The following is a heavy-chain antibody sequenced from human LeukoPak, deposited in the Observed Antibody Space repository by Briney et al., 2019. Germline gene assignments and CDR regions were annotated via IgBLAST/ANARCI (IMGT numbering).Heavy chain of an antibody. CDR1: GGSISSYY. J-gene: IGHJ6*02. D-gene: IGHD5-12*01. Sequence: SETLSLTCTVSGGSISSYYWSWIRQPPGKGLEWIGYIYYSGSTNYNPSLKSRVTISVDTSKNQFSLKLSSVTAADTAVYYCARATSGYDYHYYYYYGMDVWGQGTTVTVSS. V-gene: IGHV4-59*01. CDR3: ARATSGYDYHYYYYYGMDV. CDR2: IYYSGST.